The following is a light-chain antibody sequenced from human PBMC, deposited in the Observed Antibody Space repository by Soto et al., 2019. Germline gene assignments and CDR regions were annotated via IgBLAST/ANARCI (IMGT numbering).Light chain of an antibody. CDR1: SSDVGSYNL. V-gene: IGLV2-14*02. J-gene: IGLJ1*01. Sequence: QSALTQPASVSGSPGQSITISCTGTSSDVGSYNLVSWYQQHPGKAPKLMIYEGSKRPSGVSNRFSGSKSGNTASLTISGLQAEDEADYYCSSYTSSSTGYVFGTGTKLT. CDR2: EGS. CDR3: SSYTSSSTGYV.